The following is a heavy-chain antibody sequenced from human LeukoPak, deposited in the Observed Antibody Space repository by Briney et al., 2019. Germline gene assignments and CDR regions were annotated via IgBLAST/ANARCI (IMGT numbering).Heavy chain of an antibody. CDR3: ARGLSGGYDSTASGAGGY. Sequence: ASVKVSCKASGGTFSSYDINWVRQATGQGLEWMGWMNPNSGNTGYAQKFQGRVTMTRNTSISTAYMELSSLRSEDTAVYYCARGLSGGYDSTASGAGGYWGQGTLVTVSS. CDR1: GGTFSSYD. D-gene: IGHD5-12*01. CDR2: MNPNSGNT. V-gene: IGHV1-8*02. J-gene: IGHJ4*02.